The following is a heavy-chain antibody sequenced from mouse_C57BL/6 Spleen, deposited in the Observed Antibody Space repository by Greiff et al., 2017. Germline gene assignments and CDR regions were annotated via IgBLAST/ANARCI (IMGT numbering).Heavy chain of an antibody. D-gene: IGHD3-2*02. Sequence: EVKVEESGGGLVQPGGTMKLSCAASGFTFSDAWMDWVRQSPEKGLEWVAEIRNKANNHATYYAESVKGRFTISRDDSKSSVYLQMNSLRAEDTGIYYCTRPAQAAWFAYWGQGTLVTVSA. J-gene: IGHJ3*01. CDR1: GFTFSDAW. CDR3: TRPAQAAWFAY. V-gene: IGHV6-6*01. CDR2: IRNKANNHAT.